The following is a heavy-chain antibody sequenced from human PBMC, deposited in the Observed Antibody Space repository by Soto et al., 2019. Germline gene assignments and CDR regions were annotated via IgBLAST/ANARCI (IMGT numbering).Heavy chain of an antibody. CDR2: TRNKANSYTT. Sequence: GSLRLSCAASGFTFSDHYMDWVRQAPGKGLEWVGRTRNKANSYTTEYAASVKGRFTISRDDSKNSLYLQMNSLKTEDTAVYYCARGARYSSGCGAFDIWGQGTMVTVSS. D-gene: IGHD6-19*01. V-gene: IGHV3-72*01. J-gene: IGHJ3*02. CDR3: ARGARYSSGCGAFDI. CDR1: GFTFSDHY.